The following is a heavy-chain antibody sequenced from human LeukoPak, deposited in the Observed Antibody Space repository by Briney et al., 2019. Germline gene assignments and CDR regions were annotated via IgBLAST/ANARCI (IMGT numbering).Heavy chain of an antibody. V-gene: IGHV3-21*01. D-gene: IGHD3-10*01. Sequence: PGGSLSLSCVTSGFSFRSYAVNWVRQAPGKGLEWVSPVPGSGRSIYYADSVRRRFTISRDDARNSLCLQMNSLTGEDTAVYYCGRVLREDSWGQGTLVTVSS. J-gene: IGHJ4*02. CDR1: GFSFRSYA. CDR2: VPGSGRSI. CDR3: GRVLREDS.